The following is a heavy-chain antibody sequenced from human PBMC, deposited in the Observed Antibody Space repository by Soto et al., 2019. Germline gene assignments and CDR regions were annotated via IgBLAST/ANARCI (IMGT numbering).Heavy chain of an antibody. D-gene: IGHD3-22*01. V-gene: IGHV4-59*01. CDR2: IYYSGST. CDR3: ARGWRYYDSSGYFSYCDY. CDR1: GGSISSYY. J-gene: IGHJ4*02. Sequence: PSVTLSVTCTVSGGSISSYYWSWIRQPPGKGLEWIGYIYYSGSTNYNPSLKSRVTISVDTSKNQFSLKLGSVTAADTAVYYCARGWRYYDSSGYFSYCDYWGQGTLVTVSS.